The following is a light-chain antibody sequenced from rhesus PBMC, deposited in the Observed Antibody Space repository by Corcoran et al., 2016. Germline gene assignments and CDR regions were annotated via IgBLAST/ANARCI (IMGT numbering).Light chain of an antibody. CDR3: LQYNSDPWT. CDR2: KAS. V-gene: IGKV1-43*02. CDR1: QGISTY. Sequence: DIQMTQSPSSLSASVGDRVTITCRASQGISTYLNWYQQKPGKAPKRLIYKASSLESGVPSRFSGSGSWTDFTLTISSLQPEDFATYYCLQYNSDPWTFGQGTKVEIK. J-gene: IGKJ1*01.